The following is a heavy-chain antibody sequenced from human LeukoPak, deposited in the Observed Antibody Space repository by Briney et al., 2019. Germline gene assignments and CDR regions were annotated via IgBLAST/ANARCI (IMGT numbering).Heavy chain of an antibody. Sequence: GGSLRLSCAASGFTFSSYWMSWVRQAPGKGLEWVANIKQDGSEKCYVDSVKGRFTISRDNAKNSLYLQMNSLRAEDTAVYYCARVYIVVVPAAKPRLDWFDPSGQGTLVTVSS. CDR1: GFTFSSYW. D-gene: IGHD2-2*02. CDR3: ARVYIVVVPAAKPRLDWFDP. V-gene: IGHV3-7*04. CDR2: IKQDGSEK. J-gene: IGHJ5*02.